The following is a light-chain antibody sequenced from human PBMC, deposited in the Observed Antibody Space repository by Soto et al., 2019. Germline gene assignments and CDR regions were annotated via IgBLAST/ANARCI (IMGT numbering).Light chain of an antibody. Sequence: QSVLTQPPSASGTPGQRVTISCSGSTSNIGTNAVNWYRQVPGTAPKLLISGNSNRPSGVPDRFSGSKSGTSASLAITGLQAEDEADYYCQSYDSSLSGYVFGTGTKLTVL. V-gene: IGLV1-40*01. J-gene: IGLJ1*01. CDR2: GNS. CDR3: QSYDSSLSGYV. CDR1: TSNIGTNA.